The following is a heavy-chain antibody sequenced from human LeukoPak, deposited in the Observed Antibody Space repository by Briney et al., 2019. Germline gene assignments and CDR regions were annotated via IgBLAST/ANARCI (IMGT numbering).Heavy chain of an antibody. CDR3: ALLWPDY. D-gene: IGHD3-10*01. J-gene: IGHJ4*02. Sequence: GGSLRLSCATSGFTFSTYGMHWVRQAPGKGLEWVSYISGSSTSIYHADSVKGRFTISRDNAKNTLYLQMNSLRAEDTAVYYCALLWPDYWGQGTLVTVSS. V-gene: IGHV3-48*04. CDR2: ISGSSTSI. CDR1: GFTFSTYG.